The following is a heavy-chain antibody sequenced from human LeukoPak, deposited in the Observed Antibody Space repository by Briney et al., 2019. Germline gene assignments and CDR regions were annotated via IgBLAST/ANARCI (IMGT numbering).Heavy chain of an antibody. V-gene: IGHV3-23*01. Sequence: PGGSLRLSCAASGFTFSNNGMSWVRQAPGKGLEWVSVISGSGGTTYYADSVKGRFTISRDNSKNTLYLQMNSLRAEDTAVYFCAKGGIYNWFDPWGQGTLVTVSS. CDR3: AKGGIYNWFDP. CDR1: GFTFSNNG. J-gene: IGHJ5*02. D-gene: IGHD3-16*01. CDR2: ISGSGGTT.